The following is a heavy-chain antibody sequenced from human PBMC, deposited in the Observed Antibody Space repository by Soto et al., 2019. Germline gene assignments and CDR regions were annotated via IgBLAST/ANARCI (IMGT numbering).Heavy chain of an antibody. CDR1: RITFTRNR. CDR2: ICSTTNYI. V-gene: IGHV3-21*06. Sequence: SLRLSCAASRITFTRNRMNWVRQSPGRGLEWVSSICSTTNYIYYGDSMKGRFNISRDNAKNSLYLEMNSLRAEDTAVYYCARESEDLTSSFDYWGQGTLVTVSS. CDR3: ARESEDLTSSFDY. J-gene: IGHJ4*02.